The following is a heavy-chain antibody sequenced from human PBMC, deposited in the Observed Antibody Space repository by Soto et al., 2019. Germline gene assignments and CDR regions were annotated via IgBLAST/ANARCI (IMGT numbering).Heavy chain of an antibody. J-gene: IGHJ4*02. Sequence: GASVKVSCKASGYTFTSYGISWVRQAPGQGLEWMGWISAYNGNTNYAQKLQGRVTMTTDTSTSTVYMELRSLRSDDTAVYYCARDLVDTAMYFDYWGQGTLVTVSS. CDR3: ARDLVDTAMYFDY. V-gene: IGHV1-18*01. D-gene: IGHD5-18*01. CDR2: ISAYNGNT. CDR1: GYTFTSYG.